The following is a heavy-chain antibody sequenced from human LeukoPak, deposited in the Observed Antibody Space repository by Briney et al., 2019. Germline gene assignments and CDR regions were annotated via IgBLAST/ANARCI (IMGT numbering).Heavy chain of an antibody. J-gene: IGHJ4*02. D-gene: IGHD5-12*01. CDR1: GFSFSKYW. Sequence: GGSLRLSCAVSGFSFSKYWMTWVRQAPGKGLEWVANINQDGSEKNYVDSVKGRFTISRDNAKKSLYLQMNSLRAEETAVYFCARILRSGNSGYACVYWGQGALVTVSS. CDR2: INQDGSEK. CDR3: ARILRSGNSGYACVY. V-gene: IGHV3-7*05.